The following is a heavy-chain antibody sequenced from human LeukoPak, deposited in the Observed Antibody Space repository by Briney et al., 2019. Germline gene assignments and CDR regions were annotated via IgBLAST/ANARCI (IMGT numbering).Heavy chain of an antibody. CDR1: GFTFSGYY. D-gene: IGHD4-17*01. CDR3: ARDGDYGDYDFDY. V-gene: IGHV3-11*06. J-gene: IGHJ4*02. Sequence: GGALRLSCAAPGFTFSGYYMSWIRQAPGEGLGGGSYISSSSSYTNYADSVKGRFTISRDNAKNSLYPQMNSLRAEDTAVYYCARDGDYGDYDFDYWGQGTLVTVSS. CDR2: ISSSSSYT.